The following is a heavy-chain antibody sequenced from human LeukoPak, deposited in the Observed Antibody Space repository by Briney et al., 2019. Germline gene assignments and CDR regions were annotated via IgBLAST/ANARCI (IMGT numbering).Heavy chain of an antibody. CDR3: ALNRGGLSY. CDR1: GYTFTSHE. CDR2: MNPHSGHT. J-gene: IGHJ4*02. Sequence: ALVKVSCKASGYTFTSHEIIWVRQATGQGLEWRGWMNPHSGHTASAQKFQGRVTLTTLNSINTAYMQLSSLTSEDTAVYYCALNRGGLSYWGQGALVTVSS. D-gene: IGHD3-16*01. V-gene: IGHV1-8*01.